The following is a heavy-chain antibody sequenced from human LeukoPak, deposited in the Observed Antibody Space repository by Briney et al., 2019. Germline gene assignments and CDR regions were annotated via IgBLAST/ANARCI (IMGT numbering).Heavy chain of an antibody. CDR2: ITGSGGST. V-gene: IGHV3-23*01. J-gene: IGHJ4*02. D-gene: IGHD3-22*01. Sequence: GGSLRLSCAASGFSFSSYAMSWVRQAPGKGLQWVSSITGSGGSTYNADSVKGRFTISRDNSKNTVHLQMNSLRAEDTAVYYCVKAGGYYDTSGYPPDYWGQGTLVTVSS. CDR3: VKAGGYYDTSGYPPDY. CDR1: GFSFSSYA.